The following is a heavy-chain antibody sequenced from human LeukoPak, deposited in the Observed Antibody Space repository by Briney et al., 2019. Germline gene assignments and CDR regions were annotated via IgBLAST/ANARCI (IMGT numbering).Heavy chain of an antibody. CDR2: IRSKAYGGTT. D-gene: IGHD1-26*01. CDR1: GFSFGEYA. J-gene: IGHJ6*03. V-gene: IGHV3-49*04. Sequence: GGSLRLSCTTSGFSFGEYALTWVRQAPGKGLEWVGFIRSKAYGGTTENAASVRGRFTISRDDSKSIAYLQMNSLKTEDTAMYYCTRGPVEGATPKKYYYMDVWGKGTTVTISS. CDR3: TRGPVEGATPKKYYYMDV.